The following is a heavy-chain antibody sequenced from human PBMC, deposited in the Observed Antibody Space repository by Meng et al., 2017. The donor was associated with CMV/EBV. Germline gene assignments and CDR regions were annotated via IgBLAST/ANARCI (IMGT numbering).Heavy chain of an antibody. Sequence: SVNVSCKASGGTFSSYTISWVRQAPGQGLEWMGRIIPILGIANYAQKFQGRVTITADKSTSTAYMELSSLRSEDTAVYYCARLLTIAAAGRNAFDIWGQGTMVTVSS. CDR1: GGTFSSYT. D-gene: IGHD6-13*01. J-gene: IGHJ3*02. V-gene: IGHV1-69*02. CDR3: ARLLTIAAAGRNAFDI. CDR2: IIPILGIA.